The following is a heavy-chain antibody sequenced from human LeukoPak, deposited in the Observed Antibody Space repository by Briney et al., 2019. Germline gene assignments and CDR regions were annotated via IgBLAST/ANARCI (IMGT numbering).Heavy chain of an antibody. D-gene: IGHD6-19*01. CDR1: GFTFSRYA. CDR2: ISGSGGSK. J-gene: IGHJ4*02. CDR3: ASSHIAVAGTFDY. Sequence: GGSLRLSCAASGFTFSRYAMRWGGQAQGKGLEWVSDISGSGGSKYYADSVKGRLTIYRDNSKNRLYRKMKRLRGGGTALYYCASSHIAVAGTFDYWGQGTLVTVSS. V-gene: IGHV3-23*01.